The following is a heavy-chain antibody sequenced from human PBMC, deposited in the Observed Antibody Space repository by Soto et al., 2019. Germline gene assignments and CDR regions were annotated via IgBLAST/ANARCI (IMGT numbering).Heavy chain of an antibody. J-gene: IGHJ4*02. CDR1: GGSITNYY. D-gene: IGHD3-10*01. CDR2: IYYSGNT. V-gene: IGHV4-59*01. Sequence: SETLSLTCTVSGGSITNYYWSWIRQPPGKGLEWIGYIYYSGNTNYNPSLKSRITISVDTSKNQFSLNLNSVTAADTAVYYCARISAGIDYWGQGTLVTVSS. CDR3: ARISAGIDY.